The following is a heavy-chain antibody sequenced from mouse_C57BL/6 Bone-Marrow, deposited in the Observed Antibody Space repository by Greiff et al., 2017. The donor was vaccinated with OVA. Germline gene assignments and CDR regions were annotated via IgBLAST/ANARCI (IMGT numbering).Heavy chain of an antibody. Sequence: EVQVVESGGGLVKPGGSLKLSCAASGFTFSDYGMHWVRQAPEKGLEWVAYISSGSSTIYYADTVKGRFTISRDNAKNTLFLQMTSLRSEDTAMYYCATEGLGGWYFDVWGTGTTVTVSS. J-gene: IGHJ1*03. D-gene: IGHD4-1*01. CDR3: ATEGLGGWYFDV. V-gene: IGHV5-17*01. CDR1: GFTFSDYG. CDR2: ISSGSSTI.